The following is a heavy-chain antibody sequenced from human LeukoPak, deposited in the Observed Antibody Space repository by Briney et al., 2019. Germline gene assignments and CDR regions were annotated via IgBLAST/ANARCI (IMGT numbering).Heavy chain of an antibody. Sequence: SETLSLTCSVSGVSISSDYWAWIRQPPGKGLDWIGYMFYTGSTNYNPSLKSRVTISLATSKKQLSLKLSSVTAADTAVYYCARVSVVYGMDVWGRGTTVTVSS. J-gene: IGHJ6*02. CDR1: GVSISSDY. CDR2: MFYTGST. CDR3: ARVSVVYGMDV. V-gene: IGHV4-59*01.